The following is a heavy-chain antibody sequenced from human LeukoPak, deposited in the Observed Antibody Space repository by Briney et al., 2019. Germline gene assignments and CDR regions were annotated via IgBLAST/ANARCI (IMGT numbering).Heavy chain of an antibody. V-gene: IGHV1-3*01. D-gene: IGHD3-9*01. CDR2: INAGNGNT. J-gene: IGHJ5*02. Sequence: RWASVKVSCKASGYTFTSYAMHWVRQAPGQRLEWMGWINAGNGNTKYSQKFQGRVTITRDTSASTAYMELSGLRSEDTAVYYCAMRDILTGYGHNWFDPWGQGTLVTVSS. CDR1: GYTFTSYA. CDR3: AMRDILTGYGHNWFDP.